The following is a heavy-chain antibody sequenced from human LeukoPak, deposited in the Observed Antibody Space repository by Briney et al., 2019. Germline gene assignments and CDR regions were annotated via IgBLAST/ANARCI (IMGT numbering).Heavy chain of an antibody. CDR3: ARDGVYSSSWYSTFYYYYGMDV. Sequence: GGSLRLSCAASGFTFSSYWMSWVRQAPGKGLEWVANIKQDGSEKYYVDSVKGRFTISRDNAKNSLYLRMNSLRAEDTAVYYCARDGVYSSSWYSTFYYYYGMDVWGQGTTVTVSS. D-gene: IGHD6-13*01. V-gene: IGHV3-7*01. CDR2: IKQDGSEK. CDR1: GFTFSSYW. J-gene: IGHJ6*02.